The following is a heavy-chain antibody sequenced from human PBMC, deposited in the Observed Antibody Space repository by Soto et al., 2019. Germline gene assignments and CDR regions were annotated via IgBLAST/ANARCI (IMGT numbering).Heavy chain of an antibody. CDR3: ARETAAGTGDDWFDP. CDR1: GFTFSSYE. Sequence: PGGSLRLSCAASGFTFSSYEMNWVRQAPGKGLEWVSYISSSGSTIYYADSVKGRFTISRDNAKNSLYLQMNSLRAEDTAVYYCARETAAGTGDDWFDPWGQGTLVTVSS. J-gene: IGHJ5*02. V-gene: IGHV3-48*03. CDR2: ISSSGSTI. D-gene: IGHD6-13*01.